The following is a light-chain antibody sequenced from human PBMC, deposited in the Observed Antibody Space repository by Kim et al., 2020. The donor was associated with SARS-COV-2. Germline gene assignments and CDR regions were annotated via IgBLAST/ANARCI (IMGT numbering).Light chain of an antibody. CDR2: GKS. Sequence: SSELTQDPAVSVALGQTVRITCQGDSLKKYYASWYQQKPGQAPVLVISGKSNRPSGIPDRFSGSSSGITASLTITGAQAEDEADYYCNSRDSSVNHYVFG. CDR3: NSRDSSVNHYV. V-gene: IGLV3-19*01. CDR1: SLKKYY. J-gene: IGLJ1*01.